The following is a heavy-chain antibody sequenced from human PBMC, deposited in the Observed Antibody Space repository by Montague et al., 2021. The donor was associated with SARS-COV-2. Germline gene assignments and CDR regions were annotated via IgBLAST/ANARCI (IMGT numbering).Heavy chain of an antibody. V-gene: IGHV4-61*02. Sequence: TLSLTCSVSGASISSGAYYWSWIRQPAGKGLEWIGRLFVSGRTSYNPSLKSRVTMSVDASENHFSLKVTSVTVADTAVYYCARLAGFHTYFAFDVWGQGTTVAVS. CDR3: ARLAGFHTYFAFDV. CDR2: LFVSGRT. D-gene: IGHD6-19*01. J-gene: IGHJ6*02. CDR1: GASISSGAYY.